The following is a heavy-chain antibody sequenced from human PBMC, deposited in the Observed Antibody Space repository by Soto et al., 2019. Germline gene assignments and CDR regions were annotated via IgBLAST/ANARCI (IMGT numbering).Heavy chain of an antibody. CDR3: ARASDDSSGYYLDY. CDR2: IYYSGST. V-gene: IGHV4-39*01. J-gene: IGHJ4*02. CDR1: DGSISSSSYY. Sequence: QLQLQESGPGLVKPSETLSLTCTVSDGSISSSSYYWGWLRQPPGKGLEWIGSIYYSGSTYYNPSLKSRVTIAVDTSKNQFSLKLSSVTAADTAVYYCARASDDSSGYYLDYWGQGTLVTVSS. D-gene: IGHD3-22*01.